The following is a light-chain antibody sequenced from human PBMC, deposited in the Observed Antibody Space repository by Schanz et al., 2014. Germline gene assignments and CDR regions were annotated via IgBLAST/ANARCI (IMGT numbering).Light chain of an antibody. V-gene: IGLV2-8*01. CDR1: SNDVGGYNY. J-gene: IGLJ2*01. Sequence: QSALTQPPSASGSPGQSVTISCTGTSNDVGGYNYVSWYQQHPGKAPKVMISQVTKRPSGVPDRFSGSKSGNTASLTVSGLQAEDEADYYCSSYTSSTTLVFGGGTKLTVL. CDR2: QVT. CDR3: SSYTSSTTLV.